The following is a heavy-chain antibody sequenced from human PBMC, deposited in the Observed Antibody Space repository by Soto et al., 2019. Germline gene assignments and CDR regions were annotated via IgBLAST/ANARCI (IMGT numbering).Heavy chain of an antibody. CDR3: IYLTTVTTFDY. J-gene: IGHJ4*01. CDR2: ISSSGSTI. V-gene: IGHV3-48*03. D-gene: IGHD4-17*01. Sequence: GGSLRLSCSASGFTFSSYEMNWVRQAPGKGLEWVSYISSSGSTIYYADSVKGRFTISRDNHNNSLYLQMDSLRAEDTAVYYLIYLTTVTTFDYWGHGRLVTVTS. CDR1: GFTFSSYE.